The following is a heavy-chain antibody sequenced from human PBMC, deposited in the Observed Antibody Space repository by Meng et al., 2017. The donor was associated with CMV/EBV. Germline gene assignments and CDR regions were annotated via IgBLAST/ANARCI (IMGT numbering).Heavy chain of an antibody. CDR2: IYYSGST. CDR3: ARAIVLMVYAENWFDP. J-gene: IGHJ5*02. D-gene: IGHD2-8*01. CDR1: GGSISSSSYY. Sequence: QLRMWASGPGLVKPSGTLSLPCTFSGGSISSSSYYWGWIRQPPGKGLEWIGSIYYSGSTYYNPSLKSRVTISVDTSKNQFSLKLSSVTAAGTAVYYCARAIVLMVYAENWFDPWGQGTLVTVSS. V-gene: IGHV4-39*07.